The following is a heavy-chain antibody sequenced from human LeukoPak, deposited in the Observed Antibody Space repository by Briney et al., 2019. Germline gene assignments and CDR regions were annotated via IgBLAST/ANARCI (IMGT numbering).Heavy chain of an antibody. CDR1: GYSISSGYY. CDR2: IYHSGST. Sequence: PSETLSLTCTVSGYSISSGYYWGWIRQPPGKGLEWIGSIYHSGSTYYNPSLKSRVTISVDTSKNQFSLKLSSVTAADTAVYYCARDSTLGYCSGGSCYDWGQGTLVTVSS. CDR3: ARDSTLGYCSGGSCYD. D-gene: IGHD2-15*01. V-gene: IGHV4-38-2*02. J-gene: IGHJ4*02.